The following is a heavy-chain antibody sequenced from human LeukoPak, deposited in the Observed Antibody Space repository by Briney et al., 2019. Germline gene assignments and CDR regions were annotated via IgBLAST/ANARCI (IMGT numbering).Heavy chain of an antibody. CDR2: INHSGST. Sequence: GSLRLSCAASGFTFSSYSMNWVRQAPGKGLEWIGEINHSGSTNYNPSLKSRVTISVDTSKNQFSLKLSSVTAADTAVYYCARGATGRVDYWGQGTLVTVSS. V-gene: IGHV4-34*01. D-gene: IGHD1-1*01. CDR3: ARGATGRVDY. J-gene: IGHJ4*02. CDR1: GFTFSSYS.